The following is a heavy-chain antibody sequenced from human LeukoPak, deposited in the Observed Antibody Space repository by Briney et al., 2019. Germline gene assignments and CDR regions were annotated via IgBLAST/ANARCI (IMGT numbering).Heavy chain of an antibody. CDR2: ITRKDAI. V-gene: IGHV3-11*01. CDR3: ARGTYYSGSGPGNWFDP. Sequence: GRSLRLSCTASGFTLSEYYMNWIRQSPGRGLEWVSHITRKDAIEYSDSVRGRFSISRDNANNLLYLQMDSLRPEDAAVYYCARGTYYSGSGPGNWFDPWGHGTLVTVSS. J-gene: IGHJ5*02. CDR1: GFTLSEYY. D-gene: IGHD3-10*01.